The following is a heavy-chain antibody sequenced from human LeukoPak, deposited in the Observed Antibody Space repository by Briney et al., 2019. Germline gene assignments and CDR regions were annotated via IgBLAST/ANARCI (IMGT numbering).Heavy chain of an antibody. CDR3: ARDHAGTQVDY. Sequence: ASVKVSCKASGYTFTGYYIHWVRQAPRQGLEWMGWIKPNSGGANYAQKFQGRVTMTRDTSISTAYMELSRLRSDDTAVYYCARDHAGTQVDYWGQGTLVTVSS. D-gene: IGHD6-13*01. CDR1: GYTFTGYY. CDR2: IKPNSGGA. J-gene: IGHJ4*02. V-gene: IGHV1-2*02.